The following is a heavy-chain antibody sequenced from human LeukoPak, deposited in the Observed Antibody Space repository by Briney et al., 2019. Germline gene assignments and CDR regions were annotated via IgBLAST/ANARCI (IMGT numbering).Heavy chain of an antibody. V-gene: IGHV3-74*01. J-gene: IGHJ4*02. CDR1: GFTFSSYW. CDR3: ARGRPHGNDY. Sequence: GGSLRLFCAASGFTFSSYWMSWVRQAPGKGLVWVSRIASDGSSTTYADSVKGRFSISRDNAKNTLYLQMNSLRVEDTAVYYCARGRPHGNDYWGQGTLVTVSS. D-gene: IGHD4-23*01. CDR2: IASDGSST.